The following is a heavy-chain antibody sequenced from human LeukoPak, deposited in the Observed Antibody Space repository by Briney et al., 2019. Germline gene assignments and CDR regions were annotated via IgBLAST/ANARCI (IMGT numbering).Heavy chain of an antibody. CDR2: IDPSDSYT. V-gene: IGHV5-10-1*01. D-gene: IGHD4-23*01. CDR1: GYRFSTYW. Sequence: GESLKISCKASGYRFSTYWVGWVRQMPGKGLEWMGRIDPSDSYTNYSPSFQGHVTISADKSISTAYLQWSSLKASDTAMYYCARRGDGGGFDYWGQGTLVTVSS. J-gene: IGHJ4*02. CDR3: ARRGDGGGFDY.